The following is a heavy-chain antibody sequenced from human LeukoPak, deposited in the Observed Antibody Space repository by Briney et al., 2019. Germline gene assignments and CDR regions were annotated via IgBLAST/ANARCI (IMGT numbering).Heavy chain of an antibody. J-gene: IGHJ4*02. V-gene: IGHV3-23*01. Sequence: GGSLRLSCAASEFTFSDYAMNWVRQAPGKGLEWISTINYSGDTTYYADSVKGRFTISRDNAKNTLYLQMNSLRAEDTAVYYCAKVWRGDYWTFDYWGQGTLVTVSS. CDR3: AKVWRGDYWTFDY. CDR1: EFTFSDYA. D-gene: IGHD3-3*01. CDR2: INYSGDTT.